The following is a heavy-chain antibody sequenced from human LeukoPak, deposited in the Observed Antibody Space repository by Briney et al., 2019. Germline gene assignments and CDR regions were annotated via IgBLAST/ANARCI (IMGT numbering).Heavy chain of an antibody. Sequence: GGSLRLPCAASGFTFRNYWMGWVRQAPGKGLEWVANTKPDGSAEYYADSVRGRFTTSRDNANNFLYLQMNRLRAEDTAVYYCARVRGVCGGDCEGWFDPWGQGTLVTVSS. CDR3: ARVRGVCGGDCEGWFDP. CDR2: TKPDGSAE. D-gene: IGHD2-21*02. J-gene: IGHJ5*02. CDR1: GFTFRNYW. V-gene: IGHV3-7*01.